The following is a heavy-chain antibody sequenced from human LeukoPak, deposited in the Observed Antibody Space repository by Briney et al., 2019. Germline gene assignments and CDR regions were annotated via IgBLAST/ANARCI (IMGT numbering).Heavy chain of an antibody. V-gene: IGHV4-39*01. CDR1: GGSVSSRSNY. Sequence: SDTLSLTCSVSGGSVSSRSNYWGWIRQPPGKGLEGMGSIYFSGSTYYSPSLKSRVTISVDTSKSEFSLKLHSVTAADTAVYYCERGLYTNGWYYYDYWGQGTLVTVSS. D-gene: IGHD6-19*01. J-gene: IGHJ4*02. CDR2: IYFSGST. CDR3: ERGLYTNGWYYYDY.